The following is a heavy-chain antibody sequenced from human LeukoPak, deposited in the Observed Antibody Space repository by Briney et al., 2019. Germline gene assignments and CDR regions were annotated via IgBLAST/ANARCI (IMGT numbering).Heavy chain of an antibody. V-gene: IGHV1-2*02. Sequence: GASVKVSCKASGYTFSGYYIHWVRQAPGQGLEWMGWINPNSGGTKYAQKFQGRVTMTRDTSISTAYMELSRLRSDDTAVYYCARKYSSSPMDVWGKGTTVTVSS. CDR3: ARKYSSSPMDV. D-gene: IGHD6-6*01. J-gene: IGHJ6*03. CDR1: GYTFSGYY. CDR2: INPNSGGT.